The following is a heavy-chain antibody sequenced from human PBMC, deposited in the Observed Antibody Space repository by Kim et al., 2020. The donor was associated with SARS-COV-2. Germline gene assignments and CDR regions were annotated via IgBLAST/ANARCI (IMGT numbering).Heavy chain of an antibody. CDR1: GFTFSSYG. CDR3: AKGGIAAADIDY. Sequence: GGSLRLSCAASGFTFSSYGMHWVRQAPGKGLEWVAVISYDGRNKYYADSVKGRFTISRDNSKNTLSLQMNSLRAEDTAVYYCAKGGIAAADIDYWGQGTLVTVSS. D-gene: IGHD6-13*01. CDR2: ISYDGRNK. J-gene: IGHJ4*02. V-gene: IGHV3-30*18.